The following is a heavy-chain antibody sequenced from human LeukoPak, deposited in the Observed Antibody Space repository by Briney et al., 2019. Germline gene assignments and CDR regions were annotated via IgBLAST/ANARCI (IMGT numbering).Heavy chain of an antibody. CDR2: IYYSGST. CDR3: ARDQDGRFDP. CDR1: GGSISSYY. J-gene: IGHJ5*02. V-gene: IGHV4-59*01. Sequence: PSETLSLTCTVSGGSISSYYWSWIRQPPGKGLEWIGYIYYSGSTSYNPSLRSRVTISVDTSNNQFSLKVNSVTAADTAVYYCARDQDGRFDPWGQGTLVTVSS.